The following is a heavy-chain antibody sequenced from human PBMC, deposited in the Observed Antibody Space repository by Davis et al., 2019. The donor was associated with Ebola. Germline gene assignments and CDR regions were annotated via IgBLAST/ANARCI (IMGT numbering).Heavy chain of an antibody. Sequence: GESLKISCAASGFTFSSYAMHWVRQAPGKGLEWVAVISYDGSNKYYADSVKGRFTISRDNSKNTLYLQMNSLRAEDTAVYYCARVGEWELLGYFDYWGQGTLVTVSS. CDR1: GFTFSSYA. J-gene: IGHJ4*02. CDR2: ISYDGSNK. CDR3: ARVGEWELLGYFDY. V-gene: IGHV3-30-3*01. D-gene: IGHD1-26*01.